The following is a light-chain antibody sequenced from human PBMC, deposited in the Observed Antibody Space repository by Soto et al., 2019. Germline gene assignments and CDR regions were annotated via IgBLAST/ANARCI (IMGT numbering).Light chain of an antibody. V-gene: IGKV4-1*01. Sequence: DIVMTQSPDSLAVPLGERATINCKSSQSVLYSSNNKNYLAWYQQKSGQPPKLIIYWASTRESGVPDRFSGSGSAKDFTLTISSLQAEDVAVYYCQQYYSTPINFGQGTRLEIK. CDR1: QSVLYSSNNKNY. J-gene: IGKJ5*01. CDR2: WAS. CDR3: QQYYSTPIN.